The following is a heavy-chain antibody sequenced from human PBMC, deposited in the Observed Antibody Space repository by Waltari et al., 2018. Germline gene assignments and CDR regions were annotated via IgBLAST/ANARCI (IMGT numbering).Heavy chain of an antibody. CDR1: GFTVSSNY. CDR2: IYSGGSK. CDR3: ASLVVVTALDAFDI. D-gene: IGHD2-21*02. J-gene: IGHJ3*02. Sequence: EVQLVESGGGLIQPGGSLRLSCAASGFTVSSNYMSWVRTAPGKGREWVSVIYSGGSKYYADSGKGRFTISRDNSKNTLYLQMNSLRAEDTAVYYCASLVVVTALDAFDIWGQGTMVTVSS. V-gene: IGHV3-53*01.